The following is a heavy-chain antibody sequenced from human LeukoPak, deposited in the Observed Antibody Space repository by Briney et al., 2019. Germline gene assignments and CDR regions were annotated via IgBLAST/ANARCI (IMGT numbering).Heavy chain of an antibody. CDR3: AKRSGYDSGWFDS. J-gene: IGHJ5*01. D-gene: IGHD5-12*01. V-gene: IGHV3-23*01. CDR2: VSGSGSST. CDR1: GFTFSSYA. Sequence: PGGSLRLSCAASGFTFSSYAMHWVRQAPGKGLEWVSGVSGSGSSTYYADSVKGRFTISRDNSKNTLYLQMNSLRAEDTAPYYCAKRSGYDSGWFDSWGQGTLVTVSS.